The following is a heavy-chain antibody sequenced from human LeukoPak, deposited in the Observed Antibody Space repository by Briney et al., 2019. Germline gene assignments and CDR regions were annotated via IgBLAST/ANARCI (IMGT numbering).Heavy chain of an antibody. CDR1: GGTFSNLG. J-gene: IGHJ4*02. CDR2: IIPIFATA. V-gene: IGHV1-69*13. D-gene: IGHD2-15*01. Sequence: SVKVSCKASGGTFSNLGISWVRQAPGHGLEWMGGIIPIFATATYAQKFQGRVTITADDSTSTAYMELRSLRSNDTAVYYCTRGEDYVVEVTATTWTLFDYWGQGTLVTVSS. CDR3: TRGEDYVVEVTATTWTLFDY.